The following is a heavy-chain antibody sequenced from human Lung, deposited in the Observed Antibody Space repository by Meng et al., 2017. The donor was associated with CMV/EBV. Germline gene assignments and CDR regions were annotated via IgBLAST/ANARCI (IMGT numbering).Heavy chain of an antibody. D-gene: IGHD6-13*01. CDR2: INPSGGST. J-gene: IGHJ5*02. CDR3: SRGVWRSWYSPGLFDP. CDR1: GYTFTSYY. V-gene: IGHV1-46*01. Sequence: ASVXVSXKASGYTFTSYYMHWVRQAPGQGLEWMGIINPSGGSTSYAQKFQGRVTMTRDTSTSTVYMELSSLRSEDTAVYYCSRGVWRSWYSPGLFDPWGQGXLVTVSS.